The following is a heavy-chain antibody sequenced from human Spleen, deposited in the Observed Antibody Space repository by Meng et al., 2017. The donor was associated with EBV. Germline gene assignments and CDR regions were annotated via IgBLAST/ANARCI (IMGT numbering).Heavy chain of an antibody. D-gene: IGHD6-6*01. V-gene: IGHV3-11*01. J-gene: IGHJ4*02. CDR2: ISGSGSDI. CDR1: GFSLSDFY. Sequence: QGQLVGSGGGLVKPGGSLRLSCAASGFSLSDFYMTWIRQPPGKGLEWVSYISGSGSDISYRDSVKGRFTVSRDNAKNSLYLQMSSLRAEDTAVYYCARTARTPDSWGQGTLVTVSS. CDR3: ARTARTPDS.